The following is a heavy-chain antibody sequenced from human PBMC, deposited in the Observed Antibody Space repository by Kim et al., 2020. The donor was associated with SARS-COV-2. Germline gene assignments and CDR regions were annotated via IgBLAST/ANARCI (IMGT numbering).Heavy chain of an antibody. CDR3: ARDRYDILTGTVRRWFDP. Sequence: KSRFTISVDTSKNQFSLKLSSVTAADTAVYYCARDRYDILTGTVRRWFDPWGQGTLVTVSS. J-gene: IGHJ5*02. D-gene: IGHD3-9*01. V-gene: IGHV4-31*02.